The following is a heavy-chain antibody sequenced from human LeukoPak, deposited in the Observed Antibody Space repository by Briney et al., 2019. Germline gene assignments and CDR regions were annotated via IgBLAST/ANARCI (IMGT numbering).Heavy chain of an antibody. CDR1: GGSFSGYY. CDR2: INHSGST. CDR3: ARGSPYYYGSGRPLRWFDP. Sequence: KASETLSLTCAVYGGSFSGYYWSWIRQPPGKGLEWIGEINHSGSTNYNPSLKSRVTISVDTSKNQFSLKLSSVTAADTAVYYCARGSPYYYGSGRPLRWFDPWGQGTLVTVSS. J-gene: IGHJ5*02. V-gene: IGHV4-34*01. D-gene: IGHD3-10*01.